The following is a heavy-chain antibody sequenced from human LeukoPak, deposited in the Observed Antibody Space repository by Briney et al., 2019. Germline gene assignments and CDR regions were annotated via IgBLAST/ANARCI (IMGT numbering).Heavy chain of an antibody. CDR2: ITSSNNYI. V-gene: IGHV3-21*01. Sequence: GGSLRLSCAASGFTFSSYSMNWVRQAPGKGLEWVSSITSSNNYIYYGDSVKGRFTISRDDAKNSLFLQMNSLRAEDTATYYCARGEFGDYYYFYMDVWGKGTTVTVSS. CDR3: ARGEFGDYYYFYMDV. CDR1: GFTFSSYS. D-gene: IGHD2/OR15-2a*01. J-gene: IGHJ6*03.